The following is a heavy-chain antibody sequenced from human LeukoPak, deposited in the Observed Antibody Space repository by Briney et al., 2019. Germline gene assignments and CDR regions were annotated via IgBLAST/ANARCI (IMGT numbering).Heavy chain of an antibody. Sequence: AGGSLRLSCAASGFTFSSYSMNWVRQAPGKGLEWVSYISSSSSTIYYADSVKGRFTISRDNAKNSLYLQMNSLRDEDTAVYYCARGGYCSSTSCYDSWAAKTPFDPWGQGTLVTVSS. D-gene: IGHD2-2*01. CDR3: ARGGYCSSTSCYDSWAAKTPFDP. CDR1: GFTFSSYS. CDR2: ISSSSSTI. V-gene: IGHV3-48*02. J-gene: IGHJ5*02.